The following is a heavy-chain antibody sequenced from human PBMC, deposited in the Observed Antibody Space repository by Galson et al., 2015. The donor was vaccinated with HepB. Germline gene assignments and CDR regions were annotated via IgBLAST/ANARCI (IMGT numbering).Heavy chain of an antibody. CDR1: GITFSSYA. CDR2: IIGSGGTT. D-gene: IGHD3-10*02. Sequence: SLRLSCAASGITFSSYATSWVRQAPGKGLEWVSGIIGSGGTTYYADSVKGRFTISRDNSKSTLFLQMTSVRAEDTAVYYCAKRRGRMFQFSNHYSYYPMDVWGQGTTVTVSS. CDR3: AKRRGRMFQFSNHYSYYPMDV. J-gene: IGHJ6*02. V-gene: IGHV3-23*01.